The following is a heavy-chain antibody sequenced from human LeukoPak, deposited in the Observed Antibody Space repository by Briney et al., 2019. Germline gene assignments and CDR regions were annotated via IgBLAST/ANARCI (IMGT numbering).Heavy chain of an antibody. CDR3: TTYYDSGPSKD. CDR2: INKNGGDQ. D-gene: IGHD3-22*01. CDR1: GFTFSSYE. Sequence: PGGSLRLSCAASGFTFSSYEMNWVRQAPGKGLEWVANINKNGGDQYYGDSVKGRFTISRDNTKNSLYLQMNSLRAEDTAMYYCTTYYDSGPSKDWGRGALVTVSS. J-gene: IGHJ4*02. V-gene: IGHV3-7*05.